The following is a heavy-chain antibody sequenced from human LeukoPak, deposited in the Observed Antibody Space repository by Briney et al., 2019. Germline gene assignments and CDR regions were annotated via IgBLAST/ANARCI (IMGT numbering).Heavy chain of an antibody. CDR3: AHMAGGYYYYGMDV. CDR2: IDPNSGGT. V-gene: IGHV1-2*02. J-gene: IGHJ6*02. CDR1: GYTFTGYY. Sequence: ASVKASCKASGYTFTGYYMHWVRQAPGQGLEWMGWIDPNSGGTNYAQKFQGRVTMTRDTSISTAYMELSRLRSDDTAVYYCAHMAGGYYYYGMDVWGQGTTVTVSS. D-gene: IGHD6-19*01.